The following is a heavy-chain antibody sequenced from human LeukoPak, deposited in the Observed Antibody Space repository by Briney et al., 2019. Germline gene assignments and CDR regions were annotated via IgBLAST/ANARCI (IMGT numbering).Heavy chain of an antibody. Sequence: GGSLRLSCAASGFTFSSYSMNWVRQAPGKGLEWVSSISSSSSYIYYADSVKGRFTISRDNAKNSLYLQMNSLRAEDTAAYYCARALNYYYYMDVWGKGTTVTISS. CDR1: GFTFSSYS. J-gene: IGHJ6*03. CDR3: ARALNYYYYMDV. CDR2: ISSSSSYI. V-gene: IGHV3-21*01. D-gene: IGHD3-16*02.